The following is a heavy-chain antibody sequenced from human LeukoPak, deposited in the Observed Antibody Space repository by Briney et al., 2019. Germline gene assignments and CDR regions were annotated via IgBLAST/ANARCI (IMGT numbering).Heavy chain of an antibody. J-gene: IGHJ4*02. V-gene: IGHV4-39*01. D-gene: IGHD3-22*01. Sequence: SETLSLTCTVSGGSISSSNNYWGWIRQPPGKGLEWIGTIYYGGSTYYNAPLKSRVTISIDTSKNQFSLKLSSVTAADTAVYYCARLYYYYYFDYWGQGTLVSVSS. CDR2: IYYGGST. CDR1: GGSISSSNNY. CDR3: ARLYYYYYFDY.